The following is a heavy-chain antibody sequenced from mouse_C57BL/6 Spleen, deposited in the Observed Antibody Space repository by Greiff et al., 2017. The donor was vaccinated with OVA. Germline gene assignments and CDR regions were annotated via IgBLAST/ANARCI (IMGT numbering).Heavy chain of an antibody. CDR1: GFNIKDYY. J-gene: IGHJ3*01. CDR3: ARNDGAWFAY. D-gene: IGHD2-12*01. V-gene: IGHV14-2*01. Sequence: EVQLQESGAELVKPGASVKLSCTASGFNIKDYYMHWVKQRTEQGLEWIGRIDPEDGETKYAPNFQGKATITADTSPNTAYLQLSSLTSEDTAVYYCARNDGAWFAYWGQGTLVTVSA. CDR2: IDPEDGET.